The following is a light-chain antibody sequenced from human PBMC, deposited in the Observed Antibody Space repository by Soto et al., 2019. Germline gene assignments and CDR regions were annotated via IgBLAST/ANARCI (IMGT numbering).Light chain of an antibody. Sequence: LAQPASVSGSPGQSITISCTGTSSDVGGYNYVSWYQQHPGKAPKLMIYEVSNRPSGVSNRFSGSKSGHTASLTISGLQSEDEADYFCTSYTSSTTLDVFGTGTKVTVL. CDR2: EVS. J-gene: IGLJ1*01. CDR3: TSYTSSTTLDV. V-gene: IGLV2-14*01. CDR1: SSDVGGYNY.